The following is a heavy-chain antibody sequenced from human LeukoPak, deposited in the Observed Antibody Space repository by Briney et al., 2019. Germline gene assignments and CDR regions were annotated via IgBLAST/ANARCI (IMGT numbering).Heavy chain of an antibody. CDR2: IWSDGSNK. Sequence: GRPLRLSCAASGFTFSSYGMHWVRQAPGKGLEWVAVIWSDGSNKYYADSVKGRFTISRDNSKNTLYLQMNSLRAEDTAVYYCARAPPYFHYFDYWGQGTLVTVSS. V-gene: IGHV3-33*01. CDR3: ARAPPYFHYFDY. J-gene: IGHJ4*02. CDR1: GFTFSSYG. D-gene: IGHD2/OR15-2a*01.